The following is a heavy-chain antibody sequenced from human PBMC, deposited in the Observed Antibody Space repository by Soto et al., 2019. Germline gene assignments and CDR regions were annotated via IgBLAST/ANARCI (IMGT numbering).Heavy chain of an antibody. V-gene: IGHV3-7*01. CDR3: ARGHIVVVVAADY. CDR2: IKQDGSEK. J-gene: IGHJ4*02. Sequence: PGGSLRLSCAASGFTFSSYWMSWVRQAPGKGLEWVANIKQDGSEKYYVDSVKGRFTISRDNAKNSLYLQMNSLRAEDTAVYYCARGHIVVVVAADYWVQGTLVTVSS. CDR1: GFTFSSYW. D-gene: IGHD2-15*01.